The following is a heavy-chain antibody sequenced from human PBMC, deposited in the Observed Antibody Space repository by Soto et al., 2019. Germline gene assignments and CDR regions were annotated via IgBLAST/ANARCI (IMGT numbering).Heavy chain of an antibody. CDR3: ASGASRWYPFFFDS. CDR1: EGTFNSYA. D-gene: IGHD6-13*01. Sequence: QAQVVQSGAEVRKPGSSVKLSCKASEGTFNSYAIAWVRQAPGQGLEWMGGIIPYYNTLNYAQKFQDRVTVTADDSTNTVYMELSSLRSDDTAVYFCASGASRWYPFFFDSWAQGTLVTVSS. J-gene: IGHJ4*02. CDR2: IIPYYNTL. V-gene: IGHV1-69*01.